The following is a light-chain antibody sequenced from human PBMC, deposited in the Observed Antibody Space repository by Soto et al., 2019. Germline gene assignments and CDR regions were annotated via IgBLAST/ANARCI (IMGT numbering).Light chain of an antibody. CDR2: DVS. V-gene: IGLV2-14*03. Sequence: QSALTQPASVSESPGHSITISCTGTSSDVGGYNYVSWYQHHPGKAPKLMIYDVSNRPSGVSNRFSGSKSGNTASLTISGLQPEDEADYYCSSYTTSNTRQIVFGTGTKVTV. CDR3: SSYTTSNTRQIV. CDR1: SSDVGGYNY. J-gene: IGLJ1*01.